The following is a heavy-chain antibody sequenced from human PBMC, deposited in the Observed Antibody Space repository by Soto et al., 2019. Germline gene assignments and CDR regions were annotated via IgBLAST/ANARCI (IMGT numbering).Heavy chain of an antibody. CDR2: INTDGSST. D-gene: IGHD3-9*01. Sequence: EVQLVESGGGLVQPGGSLRLSCADSGFSFSSYWMHWVRQGPGKGLVWVSRINTDGSSTNYADSVKGRFTFSRDNAKNRVYLQMNSLGAEDTAVYYCARSPGGYYIDWGQGTMVNVSS. CDR3: ARSPGGYYID. J-gene: IGHJ3*01. CDR1: GFSFSSYW. V-gene: IGHV3-74*01.